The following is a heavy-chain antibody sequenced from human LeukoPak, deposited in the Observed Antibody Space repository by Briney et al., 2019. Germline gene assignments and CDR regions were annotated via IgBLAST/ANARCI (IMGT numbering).Heavy chain of an antibody. CDR1: GYTSTGYY. V-gene: IGHV1-2*02. Sequence: GASVKVSCKASGYTSTGYYMHWVRQAPGQGLEWMGWINPNSGGTNYAQKFQGRVTMTRDTSISTAYMELSRLGSDDTAVYYCARDRSRFLEWLLSDWGQGTLVTVSS. J-gene: IGHJ4*02. D-gene: IGHD3-3*01. CDR2: INPNSGGT. CDR3: ARDRSRFLEWLLSD.